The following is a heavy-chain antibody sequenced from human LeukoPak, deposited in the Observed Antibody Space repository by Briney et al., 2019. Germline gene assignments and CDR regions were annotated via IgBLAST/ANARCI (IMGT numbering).Heavy chain of an antibody. J-gene: IGHJ4*01. Sequence: GGSLRLSCSASGFTLSNYWMHWVRHAPGEGLVWVARLHSNGAFTTYADSVKGRFTISRDTAKNTLYLQMNSLRVEDTAVYYCARFVVVTAGDYWGQGTLVTVSS. CDR1: GFTLSNYW. CDR3: ARFVVVTAGDY. V-gene: IGHV3-74*01. D-gene: IGHD2-21*02. CDR2: LHSNGAFT.